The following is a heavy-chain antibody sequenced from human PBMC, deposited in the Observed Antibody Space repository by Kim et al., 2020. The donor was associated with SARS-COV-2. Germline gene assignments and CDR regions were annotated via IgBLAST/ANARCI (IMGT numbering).Heavy chain of an antibody. J-gene: IGHJ5*02. Sequence: AQKFQGRVTMTRETSISTAYMELSRLRSDDTAVYYCASNLAAAGYNWFDPWGQGTLVTVSS. D-gene: IGHD6-13*01. V-gene: IGHV1-2*02. CDR3: ASNLAAAGYNWFDP.